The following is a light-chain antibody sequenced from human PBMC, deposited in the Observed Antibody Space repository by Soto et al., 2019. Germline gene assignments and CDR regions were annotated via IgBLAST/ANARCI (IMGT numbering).Light chain of an antibody. CDR3: LLYLGAHVRR. J-gene: IGLJ3*02. V-gene: IGLV7-43*01. CDR1: TGEVTSAYY. CDR2: NTS. Sequence: QAVVTQEPSLTVSPGGTVTLTCASSTGEVTSAYYANWFQQKRGQAPRALIYNTSKKHSWTPARFSGSLLGGKAALTLSGVQPEGGAEYYWLLYLGAHVRRFGGGTKLTVL.